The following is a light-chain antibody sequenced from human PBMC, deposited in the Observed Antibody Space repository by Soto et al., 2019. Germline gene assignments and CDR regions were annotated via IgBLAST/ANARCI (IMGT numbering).Light chain of an antibody. V-gene: IGKV3-20*01. CDR1: QSVSSSF. CDR2: GAS. Sequence: EIVLTQSPGTLYLSPGERATLSCRASQSVSSSFLAWHQQKPGQAPRLLIYGASSRATGIPDRFSGSGSGTDFTLSISRLEPEDFAVYYCQQYGSSPRTFGKGTKVEIK. CDR3: QQYGSSPRT. J-gene: IGKJ1*01.